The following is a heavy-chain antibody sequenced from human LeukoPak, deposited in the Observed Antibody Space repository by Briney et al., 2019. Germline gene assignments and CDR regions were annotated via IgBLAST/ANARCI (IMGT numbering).Heavy chain of an antibody. CDR3: ARMQLRWRRGQNWFDP. D-gene: IGHD4-23*01. V-gene: IGHV1-8*01. Sequence: GASVKVSCKASGYTFTSYDINWVRQATGQGLEWMGWMNPNSGNTGYAQKFQGRVTMTRNTSISTAYMELSSLRSEDTAVYYCARMQLRWRRGQNWFDPWGQGTLVTVSS. CDR2: MNPNSGNT. CDR1: GYTFTSYD. J-gene: IGHJ5*02.